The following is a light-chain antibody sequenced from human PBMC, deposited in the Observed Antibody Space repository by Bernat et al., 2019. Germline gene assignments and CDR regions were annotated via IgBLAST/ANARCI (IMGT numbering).Light chain of an antibody. CDR3: QQRRDWPLT. CDR2: ASS. CDR1: QSVSDS. J-gene: IGKJ4*01. V-gene: IGKV3-11*01. Sequence: EIVLTQSPATLSLSPGERATLSCRASQSVSDSLAWYQQKPGQPPRLLIYASSNRATGIPARFSGSGSGTDFTLTISSLEPEDFAVYYCQQRRDWPLTFGGGTEVEIK.